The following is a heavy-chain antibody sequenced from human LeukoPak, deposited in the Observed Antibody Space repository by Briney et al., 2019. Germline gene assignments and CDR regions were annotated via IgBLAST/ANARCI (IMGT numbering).Heavy chain of an antibody. D-gene: IGHD6-13*01. V-gene: IGHV3-23*01. CDR3: AKDNSIAAAGSYFDY. CDR1: GFTFSSYA. CDR2: ISGSGGST. Sequence: PGGSLRLFCAASGFTFSSYAMSWVRQAPGKGLEWVSAISGSGGSTYYADSVKGRFTISRDNSKNTLYLQMNSLRAEDTAVYYCAKDNSIAAAGSYFDYWGQGTLVTVSS. J-gene: IGHJ4*02.